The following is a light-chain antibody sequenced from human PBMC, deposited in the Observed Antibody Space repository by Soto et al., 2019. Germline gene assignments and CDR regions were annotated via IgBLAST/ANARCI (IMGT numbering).Light chain of an antibody. CDR3: QQYVSSVT. V-gene: IGKV3-20*01. Sequence: EIVLTQSPGSLSLSPGERATLSCRASQSVDSSFFAWYQKKPCQAPRLLIYGASKRATGIPDRFSGSGSGTDFTLTISSLEPEDFAVYYGQQYVSSVTFGQGTKVEIK. CDR2: GAS. CDR1: QSVDSSF. J-gene: IGKJ1*01.